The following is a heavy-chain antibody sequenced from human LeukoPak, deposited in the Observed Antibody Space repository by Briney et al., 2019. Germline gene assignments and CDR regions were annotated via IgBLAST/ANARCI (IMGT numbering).Heavy chain of an antibody. D-gene: IGHD4-23*01. CDR1: GFTFSSYW. Sequence: GGSLRLSCAVSGFTFSSYWMHWDRQAPGKGLVWVSRIDRDGSRINYADSVKGRFTISRDNGKNTLFLQMNSLRAEDAAVYYCVRGNDYGGPHYWGQGTLVTVSS. V-gene: IGHV3-74*01. J-gene: IGHJ4*02. CDR2: IDRDGSRI. CDR3: VRGNDYGGPHY.